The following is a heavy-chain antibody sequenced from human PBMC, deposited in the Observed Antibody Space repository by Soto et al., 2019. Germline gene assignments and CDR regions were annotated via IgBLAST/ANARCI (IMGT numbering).Heavy chain of an antibody. CDR2: ISSSRTI. CDR3: ARVWSSGYSLDY. V-gene: IGHV3-48*02. J-gene: IGHJ4*02. CDR1: GFTFSIYS. Sequence: EVQLVESGGGLVQPGGSLRLSCEVSGFTFSIYSIHWVRQAPGKGLEGVSYISSSRTIHYADSVKGRFTTSRDNAKNSVSLQMNSLREEDTAVYYCARVWSSGYSLDYWGQGTLVTVSS. D-gene: IGHD3-22*01.